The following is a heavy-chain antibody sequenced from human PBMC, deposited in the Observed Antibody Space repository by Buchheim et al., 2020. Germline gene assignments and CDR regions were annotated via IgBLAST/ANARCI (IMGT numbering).Heavy chain of an antibody. CDR2: INHSGST. V-gene: IGHV4-34*01. Sequence: QVQLQQWGAGLLKPSETLSLTCAVYGGSFSGYYWSWIRQPPGKGLEWIGEINHSGSTNYNPSLKSRVTISVDTSKNQFSLKLSSVTAADTAVYYCARDQGSTRSYYYYYGMDVWGQGTT. CDR3: ARDQGSTRSYYYYYGMDV. D-gene: IGHD2-2*01. CDR1: GGSFSGYY. J-gene: IGHJ6*02.